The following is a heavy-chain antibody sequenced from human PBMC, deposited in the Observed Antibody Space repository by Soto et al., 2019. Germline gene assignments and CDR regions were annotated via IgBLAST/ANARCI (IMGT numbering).Heavy chain of an antibody. V-gene: IGHV1-69*06. Sequence: SEKVSCKASGGTFSSYAISWVRQSPGRGLEWMGGIIPIFGTANYAQKFQGRVTITADKSTSAAYMELSSLRSEDTAVYYCARKRGAGLPYFCRFGGRGYYCDYRG. J-gene: IGHJ4*01. CDR1: GGTFSSYA. D-gene: IGHD3-10*01. CDR3: ARKRGAGLPYFCRFGGRGYYCDY. CDR2: IIPIFGTA.